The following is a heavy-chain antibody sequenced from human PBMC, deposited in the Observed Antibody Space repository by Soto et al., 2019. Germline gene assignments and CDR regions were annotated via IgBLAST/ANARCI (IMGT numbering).Heavy chain of an antibody. D-gene: IGHD5-12*01. Sequence: SETLSLSCAFYVVSFSGYYWSWIRHPPGKGLEWIGEINHSGSTNYNPSLKSRVTISVDTSKNQFSLKLSSVTAADTAVYYCARGGSTSRGSSAYAQGRWFDLWGQGTLVIVSS. CDR2: INHSGST. J-gene: IGHJ5*02. CDR1: VVSFSGYY. CDR3: ARGGSTSRGSSAYAQGRWFDL. V-gene: IGHV4-34*01.